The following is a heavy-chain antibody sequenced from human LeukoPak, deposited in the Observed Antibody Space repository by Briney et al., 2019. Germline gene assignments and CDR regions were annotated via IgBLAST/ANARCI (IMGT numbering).Heavy chain of an antibody. CDR3: ARGGYGSGSGGFDY. V-gene: IGHV4-31*03. CDR2: IYYSGST. Sequence: PSQTLSLTCTVSGGSISSGGYYWSWIRQHPEKGLEWIGYIYYSGSTYYNPSLKSRVTISVDTSKNQFSLKLSSVTAADTAVYYCARGGYGSGSGGFDYWGQGTLVTVSS. D-gene: IGHD3-10*01. J-gene: IGHJ4*02. CDR1: GGSISSGGYY.